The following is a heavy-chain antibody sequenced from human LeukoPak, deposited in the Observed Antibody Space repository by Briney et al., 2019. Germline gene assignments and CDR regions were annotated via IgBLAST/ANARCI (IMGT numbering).Heavy chain of an antibody. CDR3: AVRYSSGWYRNQIDY. CDR1: GGSISSGGYY. V-gene: IGHV4-31*03. Sequence: SETLSLTCTVSGGSISSGGYYWSWIRQHPGKGLEWIGYIYYSGSTNYNPSLKSRVTISVDTSKNQFSLKPSSVTAADTAVYYCAVRYSSGWYRNQIDYWGQGTLVTVSS. D-gene: IGHD6-19*01. CDR2: IYYSGST. J-gene: IGHJ4*02.